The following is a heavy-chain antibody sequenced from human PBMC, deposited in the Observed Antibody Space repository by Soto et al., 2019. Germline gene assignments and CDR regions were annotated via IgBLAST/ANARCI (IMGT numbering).Heavy chain of an antibody. Sequence: QVQLVESGGGVVQPGRSLRLSCAASGFTFSSYGMHWVRQAPGKGLEWVAVISYDGSNKYDADSVKGRFTISRDNSKNTLYLQMNSLRAEDTAVYYCAKEIYDFWSGDMWGYYYYGMDVWGQGTTVTVSS. V-gene: IGHV3-30*18. J-gene: IGHJ6*01. D-gene: IGHD3-3*01. CDR2: ISYDGSNK. CDR3: AKEIYDFWSGDMWGYYYYGMDV. CDR1: GFTFSSYG.